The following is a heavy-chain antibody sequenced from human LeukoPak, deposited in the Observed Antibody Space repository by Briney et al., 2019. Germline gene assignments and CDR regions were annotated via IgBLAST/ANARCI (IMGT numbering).Heavy chain of an antibody. CDR2: ISSSGSTI. Sequence: GGSLRLSCAASGFTFSSYEMNWVRQAPGKGLEWVSYISSSGSTIYYADSVKGRFTISRDNAKNSLYLQMNSLGAEDTAVYYCARDGSGSYYNLPFDYWGQGTLVTVSS. J-gene: IGHJ4*02. CDR1: GFTFSSYE. D-gene: IGHD3-10*01. V-gene: IGHV3-48*03. CDR3: ARDGSGSYYNLPFDY.